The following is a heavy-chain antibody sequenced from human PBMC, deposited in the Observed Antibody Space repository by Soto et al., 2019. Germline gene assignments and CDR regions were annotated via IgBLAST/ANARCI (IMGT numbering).Heavy chain of an antibody. V-gene: IGHV3-11*06. CDR3: ARDRRSAPTYYYDSSGFNNWFDP. Sequence: GGSLRLSCAASGFTFSDYYMSWIRQAPGKGLEWVSYISSSSSYTNYADSVKGRFTISRDNAKNSLYLQMNSLRAEDTAVYYCARDRRSAPTYYYDSSGFNNWFDPWGQGTLVTVSS. D-gene: IGHD3-22*01. J-gene: IGHJ5*02. CDR2: ISSSSSYT. CDR1: GFTFSDYY.